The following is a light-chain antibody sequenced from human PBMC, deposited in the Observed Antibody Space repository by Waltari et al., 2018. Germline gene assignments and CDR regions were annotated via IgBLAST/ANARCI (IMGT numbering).Light chain of an antibody. Sequence: QSALTQPASVSGSPGQSITISCTGTNSDIGASHYVSWYQQHPGKAPILLILDVTFRSAGVSLCFSGSKSGNTASLTISGLHAEDEADYFCASYIGSALELFGGGTRLTVL. CDR2: DVT. CDR3: ASYIGSALEL. J-gene: IGLJ3*02. CDR1: NSDIGASHY. V-gene: IGLV2-14*03.